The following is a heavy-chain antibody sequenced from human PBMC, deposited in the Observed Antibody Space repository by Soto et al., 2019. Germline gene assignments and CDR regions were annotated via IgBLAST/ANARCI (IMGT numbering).Heavy chain of an antibody. J-gene: IGHJ4*02. V-gene: IGHV1-69*01. CDR2: IIPIFGTA. D-gene: IGHD1-26*01. CDR1: GGTFSSYA. Sequence: QVQLVQSGAEVQKPGSSVKVSCKASGGTFSSYAISWVRQAPGQGLEWMGGIIPIFGTANYAQKFQGRVTITADESTSTAYMELSSLRSEDTAVYYCARIPVQWELLPYFDYWGQGTLVTVSS. CDR3: ARIPVQWELLPYFDY.